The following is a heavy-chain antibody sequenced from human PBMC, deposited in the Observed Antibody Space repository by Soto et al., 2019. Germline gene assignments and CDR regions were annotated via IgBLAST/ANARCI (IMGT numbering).Heavy chain of an antibody. CDR1: GFTFSSYA. J-gene: IGHJ2*01. CDR2: ISYDGSNK. D-gene: IGHD3-3*01. Sequence: QVQLVESGGGVVQPGRSLRLSCAASGFTFSSYAMHWVRQAQGKGLERVAVISYDGSNKYYADSVKGRFTISRDNSKNTLYLQMNSLRAEDTAVYYCARDRVFLEWLLDPNWYFDLWGRGTLVTVSS. V-gene: IGHV3-30-3*01. CDR3: ARDRVFLEWLLDPNWYFDL.